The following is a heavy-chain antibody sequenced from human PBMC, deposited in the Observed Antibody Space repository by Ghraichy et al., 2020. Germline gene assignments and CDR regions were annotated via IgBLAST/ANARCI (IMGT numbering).Heavy chain of an antibody. CDR2: ISGSGGST. J-gene: IGHJ3*02. D-gene: IGHD6-19*01. Sequence: GESLNITCAASGFTFSSYAMSWVRQAPGKGLEWVSAISGSGGSTYYADSVKGRFTISRDNSKNTLYLQMNSLRAEDTAVYYCAKDLVAVAAHEHAFDIWGQGTMVTVSS. CDR1: GFTFSSYA. CDR3: AKDLVAVAAHEHAFDI. V-gene: IGHV3-23*01.